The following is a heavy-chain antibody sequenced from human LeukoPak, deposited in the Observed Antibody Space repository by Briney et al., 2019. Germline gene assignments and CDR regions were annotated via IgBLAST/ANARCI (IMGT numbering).Heavy chain of an antibody. V-gene: IGHV3-23*01. CDR2: ISGSGGST. Sequence: GGSLRLSCAASGFTFSSYGMSWVRQAPGKGLEWVSAISGSGGSTYYADSVKGRFTISRDNSKNTLYLQMNSLRAEDTAVYYCAKEISGSYYYYYYYYMDVWGKGTTVTISS. CDR3: AKEISGSYYYYYYYYMDV. CDR1: GFTFSSYG. J-gene: IGHJ6*03. D-gene: IGHD1-26*01.